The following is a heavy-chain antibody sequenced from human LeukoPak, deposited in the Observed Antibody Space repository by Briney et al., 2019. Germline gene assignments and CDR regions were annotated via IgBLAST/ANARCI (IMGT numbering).Heavy chain of an antibody. D-gene: IGHD6-19*01. Sequence: PGGSLRLSCAASGFTFSNYAMYWVRQAPGKGLEWVSTISGGGTSTYYADSVKGRFTISRDNSKNTLFLQMNSLRAEDTAVYYCAKGDSYSRQWPRSYWGQGTLVTVSS. CDR2: ISGGGTST. CDR3: AKGDSYSRQWPRSY. V-gene: IGHV3-23*01. J-gene: IGHJ4*02. CDR1: GFTFSNYA.